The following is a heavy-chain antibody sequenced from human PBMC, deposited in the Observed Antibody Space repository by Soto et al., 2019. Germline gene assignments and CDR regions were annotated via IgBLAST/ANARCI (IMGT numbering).Heavy chain of an antibody. CDR3: ARDKVYYDSSGFDY. V-gene: IGHV4-31*03. CDR1: GGSISSGGYY. CDR2: IYYSGST. Sequence: SETLSLTCTVSGGSISSGGYYWSWIRQHPGKGLEWIGYIYYSGSTYYNPSLKIRVTISVDTSKNQFSLKLSSVTAADTAVYYCARDKVYYDSSGFDYWGQGTLVTVSS. J-gene: IGHJ4*02. D-gene: IGHD3-22*01.